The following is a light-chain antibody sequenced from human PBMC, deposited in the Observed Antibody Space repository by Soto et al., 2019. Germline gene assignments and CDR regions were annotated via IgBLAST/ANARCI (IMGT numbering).Light chain of an antibody. CDR3: SSHTDDSPL. CDR1: SSDVGAYIY. V-gene: IGLV2-14*03. CDR2: EVS. J-gene: IGLJ1*01. Sequence: QSVLAQPASVSGSLGQSITISCTGTSSDVGAYIYVSWYQQLPGKAPKLIIYEVSNRPSGVSDRFSGSKSGNTASLTISGLQAEDEAEYYCSSHTDDSPLFGTGTKVTVL.